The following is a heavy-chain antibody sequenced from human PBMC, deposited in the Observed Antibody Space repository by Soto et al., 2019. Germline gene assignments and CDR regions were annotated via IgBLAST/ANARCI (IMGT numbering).Heavy chain of an antibody. CDR3: VRGDGDYNDGNGYLARH. Sequence: GGSLRLSCAASGFTFRSDWMQWVRQAPGKGLVWVSWINSDGSSTSYADSVKGRLTISRDNAKNTLYLQMNSLRAEDTAVYYCVRGDGDYNDGNGYLARHRGQGTLVTVSS. V-gene: IGHV3-74*01. CDR2: INSDGSST. CDR1: GFTFRSDW. J-gene: IGHJ4*02. D-gene: IGHD5-18*01.